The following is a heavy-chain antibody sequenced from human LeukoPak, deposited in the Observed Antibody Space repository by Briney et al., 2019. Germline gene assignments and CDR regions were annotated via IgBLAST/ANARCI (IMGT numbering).Heavy chain of an antibody. CDR1: AGSISSGSFY. Sequence: SETLSLTCTVSAGSISSGSFYWSWIRQPAGKGLEWIGRFYTSGSTDYNSSLKTRVTISVDRSKNQFSLRLSSVTAADTAVYYCARSPGAFDIWGQGTMVTVSS. CDR3: ARSPGAFDI. V-gene: IGHV4-61*02. J-gene: IGHJ3*02. CDR2: FYTSGST. D-gene: IGHD3-10*01.